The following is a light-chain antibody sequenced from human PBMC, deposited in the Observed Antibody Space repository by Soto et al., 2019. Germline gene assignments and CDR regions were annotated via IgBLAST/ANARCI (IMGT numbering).Light chain of an antibody. Sequence: QSVLTQPPSVSGAPGQRVTISCTGSSSNIGAGYDVHWYQQLPGTAPKLIIYGNSNRPSGVPDRFSGSKSGTSASLAITGLLAEDEADYYCQSYDSSLSGYVFGTGTKLTVL. CDR2: GNS. CDR1: SSNIGAGYD. V-gene: IGLV1-40*01. J-gene: IGLJ1*01. CDR3: QSYDSSLSGYV.